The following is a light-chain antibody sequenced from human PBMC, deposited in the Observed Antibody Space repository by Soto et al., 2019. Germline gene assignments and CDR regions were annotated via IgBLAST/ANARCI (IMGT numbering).Light chain of an antibody. Sequence: EIVMTQSPATLSVSTEGRATLSCRASQSISDTLAWYQQKPGQAPRLLIYSASRRATGFPGRFSGSGSGTDFTLTISSLQSEDLAVYYCQQYNNWPWTFCQVTKVDI. V-gene: IGKV3-15*01. CDR3: QQYNNWPWT. CDR2: SAS. J-gene: IGKJ1*01. CDR1: QSISDT.